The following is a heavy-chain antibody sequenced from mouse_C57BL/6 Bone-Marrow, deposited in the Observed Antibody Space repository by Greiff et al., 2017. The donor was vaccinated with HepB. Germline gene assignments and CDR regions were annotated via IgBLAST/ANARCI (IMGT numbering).Heavy chain of an antibody. J-gene: IGHJ4*01. CDR2: ISDGGSYT. CDR1: GFTFSSYA. Sequence: DVMLVESGGGLVKPGGSLKLSCAASGFTFSSYAMSWVRQTPEKRLEWVATISDGGSYTYYPDNVKGRFTISRDNAKNNLYLQMSHLKSEDTAMYYCARETYIYSNHYYAMDYWGQGTSVTVSS. CDR3: ARETYIYSNHYYAMDY. D-gene: IGHD2-5*01. V-gene: IGHV5-4*01.